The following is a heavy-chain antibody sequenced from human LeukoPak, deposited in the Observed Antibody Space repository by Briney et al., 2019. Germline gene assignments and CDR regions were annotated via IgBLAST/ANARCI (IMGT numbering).Heavy chain of an antibody. Sequence: SETLSLTCTVSGGSISHYYWSWIRQPPEKGLEWIGYTYYGGSTKFNPSLKSRVTISVDTSKNQFSLKLSSVTAADTAVYYCARHQIYVGLDYWGQGTLVTVSS. V-gene: IGHV4-59*08. D-gene: IGHD4-23*01. CDR2: TYYGGST. J-gene: IGHJ4*02. CDR1: GGSISHYY. CDR3: ARHQIYVGLDY.